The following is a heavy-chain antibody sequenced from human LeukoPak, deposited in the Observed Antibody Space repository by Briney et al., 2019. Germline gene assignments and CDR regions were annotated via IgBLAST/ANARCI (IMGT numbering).Heavy chain of an antibody. D-gene: IGHD2-15*01. V-gene: IGHV3-66*01. Sequence: PGGSLRLSCAASGFTVSSNYMSWVRQAPGKGLEWVSVIYSGGSTYYADSVKGRFTISRDNSKNTLYLQMNSLRAEDTAVYYCASAGSAVVAATLDYWGQGTLVTVPS. J-gene: IGHJ4*02. CDR2: IYSGGST. CDR3: ASAGSAVVAATLDY. CDR1: GFTVSSNY.